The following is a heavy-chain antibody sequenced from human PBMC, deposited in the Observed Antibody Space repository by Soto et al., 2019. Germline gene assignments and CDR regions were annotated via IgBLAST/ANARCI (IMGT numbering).Heavy chain of an antibody. CDR3: ARRSDAFDI. Sequence: QVTLKESGPTLVKPTQTLTLTCTFSGFSLSTSGVAVGWIRQPPGKALEWLALIYWDDDKRYSPSLKGRLTITKDTPKNQVALTMTNMDPVDTGTYYCARRSDAFDIWGQGTMVTVSS. CDR2: IYWDDDK. CDR1: GFSLSTSGVA. J-gene: IGHJ3*02. V-gene: IGHV2-5*02.